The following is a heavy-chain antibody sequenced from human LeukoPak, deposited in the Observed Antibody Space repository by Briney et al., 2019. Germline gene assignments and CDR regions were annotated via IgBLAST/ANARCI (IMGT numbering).Heavy chain of an antibody. J-gene: IGHJ4*02. Sequence: ASVKVSCKASGYTFTGYYMHWVRQAPGQGLEWMGWINPNSGGTNYAQKFQGRVTMTRDTSISTAYMELSRLRSDDTAVYYCARDKPLTMVRGAPWAYDYWGQGTLVTVSS. V-gene: IGHV1-2*02. D-gene: IGHD3-10*01. CDR2: INPNSGGT. CDR1: GYTFTGYY. CDR3: ARDKPLTMVRGAPWAYDY.